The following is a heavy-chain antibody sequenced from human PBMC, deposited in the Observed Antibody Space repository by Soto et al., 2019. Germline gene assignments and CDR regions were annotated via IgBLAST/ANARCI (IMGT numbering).Heavy chain of an antibody. CDR1: GGSVSSYNYY. Sequence: SETLSLTCTVSGGSVSSYNYYWSWIRQPPGKELEWIGYIYYSGNTNYNPSLKSRVTISVDTSNNQFSLKLSSVTAADTALYYCARAYSTNRRPNGFDPWGQGTLVTVSS. D-gene: IGHD5-18*01. J-gene: IGHJ5*02. CDR3: ARAYSTNRRPNGFDP. V-gene: IGHV4-61*01. CDR2: IYYSGNT.